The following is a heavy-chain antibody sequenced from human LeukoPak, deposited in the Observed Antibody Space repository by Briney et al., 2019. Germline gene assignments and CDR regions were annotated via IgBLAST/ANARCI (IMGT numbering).Heavy chain of an antibody. V-gene: IGHV3-23*01. CDR2: ISGSGSNT. CDR3: ATPRPYGTQAFDI. Sequence: GGSLRLSCAASGFTFSSYAMSWVRQAPGKGLEWLSGISGSGSNTYYADSVGRFTISRDNSKNTLYLQMNNLRAEDTALYYCATPRPYGTQAFDIWGQGTMVTVSS. CDR1: GFTFSSYA. D-gene: IGHD4-17*01. J-gene: IGHJ3*02.